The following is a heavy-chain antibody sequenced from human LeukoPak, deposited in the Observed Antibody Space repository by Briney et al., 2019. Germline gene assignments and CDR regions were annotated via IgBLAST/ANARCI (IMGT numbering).Heavy chain of an antibody. CDR2: IYPGDSDT. CDR3: ARHFWDPMHYDSSGPADY. J-gene: IGHJ4*02. CDR1: GYSFLSYW. D-gene: IGHD3-22*01. V-gene: IGHV5-51*01. Sequence: GESLKISCKGSGYSFLSYWIGWVRQMPGKGLEWMGIIYPGDSDTRYSPSFQGQVTISADKSISTAYLQWSSLKASDTAMYYCARHFWDPMHYDSSGPADYWGQGTLVTVSS.